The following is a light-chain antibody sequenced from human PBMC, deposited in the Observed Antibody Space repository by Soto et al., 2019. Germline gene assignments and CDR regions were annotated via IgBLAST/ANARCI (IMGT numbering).Light chain of an antibody. Sequence: QSVLTQPASVSGSPGQSVTISCTGTSSDVGGYDFVSWYQQHPGKAPKLMIYEVSNRPSGVSNRFSGSKSGNTASLTISGLQAEDEADYYCSSYRSTTTGVFGGGTKLTVL. CDR1: SSDVGGYDF. CDR3: SSYRSTTTGV. J-gene: IGLJ3*02. CDR2: EVS. V-gene: IGLV2-14*01.